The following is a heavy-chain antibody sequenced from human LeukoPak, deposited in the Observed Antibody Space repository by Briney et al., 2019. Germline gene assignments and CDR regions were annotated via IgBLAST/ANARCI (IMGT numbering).Heavy chain of an antibody. D-gene: IGHD1/OR15-1a*01. J-gene: IGHJ4*02. V-gene: IGHV4-4*07. Sequence: SETLSLTCTVSGGAIRSHYWNWIRQPAGKGLEWIGRIYSSGYTNDNPFLKSPITMSVDMSKNQFSLRLNSVTAADTAVYYCARGEHSVDSWGQGMLVTVSS. CDR3: ARGEHSVDS. CDR1: GGAIRSHY. CDR2: IYSSGYT.